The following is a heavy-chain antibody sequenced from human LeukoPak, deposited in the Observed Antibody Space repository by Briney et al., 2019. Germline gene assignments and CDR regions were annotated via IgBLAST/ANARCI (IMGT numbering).Heavy chain of an antibody. D-gene: IGHD2-21*01. V-gene: IGHV4-39*07. CDR2: IYYSGST. Sequence: SETLSLTCTVSGGSISSSSYYWGWIRQPPGKGLEWIGSIYYSGSTYYNPSLKSRVTISVDTSKNQFSLKLSSVTAADTAVYYCARARRRHIVVVIGDYFDYWGQGTLVTVSS. CDR3: ARARRRHIVVVIGDYFDY. J-gene: IGHJ4*02. CDR1: GGSISSSSYY.